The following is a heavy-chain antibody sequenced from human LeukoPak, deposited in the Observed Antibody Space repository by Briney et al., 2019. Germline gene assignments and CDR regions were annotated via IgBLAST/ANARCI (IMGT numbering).Heavy chain of an antibody. CDR2: IIPILGIA. CDR3: ARDRRPYYYDSSGYNAFDY. CDR1: GATFSSYA. D-gene: IGHD3-22*01. V-gene: IGHV1-69*04. J-gene: IGHJ4*02. Sequence: EASVKVSCKASGATFSSYAISWVRQAPGQGLEWMGRIIPILGIANYAQKFQGRVTITADKSTSTAYMELSSLRSEDTAVYYCARDRRPYYYDSSGYNAFDYWGQGTLVTVSS.